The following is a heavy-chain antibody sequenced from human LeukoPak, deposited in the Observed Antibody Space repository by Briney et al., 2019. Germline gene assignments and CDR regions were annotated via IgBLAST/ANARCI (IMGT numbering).Heavy chain of an antibody. D-gene: IGHD3-10*01. J-gene: IGHJ4*02. Sequence: ASVKVSCKASNYSINNYGISWVRQAPGQGLEWLGWLSLYNGDRSYGQKVRGRVTMTTDPSTNTAYMELRNLTSDDTAMYYCARALLWFGEPSHIDYWGQGTLVTASS. V-gene: IGHV1-18*01. CDR1: NYSINNYG. CDR2: LSLYNGDR. CDR3: ARALLWFGEPSHIDY.